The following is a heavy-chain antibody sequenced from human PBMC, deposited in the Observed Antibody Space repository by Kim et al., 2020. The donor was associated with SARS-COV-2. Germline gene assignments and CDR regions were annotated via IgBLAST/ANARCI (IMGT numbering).Heavy chain of an antibody. CDR3: ARDTAGTTYDAFDI. Sequence: SETLSLTCTVSGGSISSGGYYWSWIRQHPGKGLEWIGYIYYSGSTYYNPSLKSRVPISVDTSKNQFSLKLSSVTAADTAVYYCARDTAGTTYDAFDIWGQGTMVTVSS. CDR1: GGSISSGGYY. J-gene: IGHJ3*02. D-gene: IGHD1-7*01. V-gene: IGHV4-31*03. CDR2: IYYSGST.